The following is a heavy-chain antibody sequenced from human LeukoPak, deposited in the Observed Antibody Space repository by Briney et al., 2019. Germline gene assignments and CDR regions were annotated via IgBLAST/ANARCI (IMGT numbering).Heavy chain of an antibody. V-gene: IGHV1-69*06. D-gene: IGHD6-6*01. J-gene: IGHJ6*04. Sequence: ASVKVSCKASGGTFSSYAISWVRQAPGQGLEWMGGIIPIFGTANYAQKFQGRVTITADKPTSTAYMELSSLRSEDTAVYYCASSCRSGYYYYGMDVWGKGTTVTVSS. CDR3: ASSCRSGYYYYGMDV. CDR1: GGTFSSYA. CDR2: IIPIFGTA.